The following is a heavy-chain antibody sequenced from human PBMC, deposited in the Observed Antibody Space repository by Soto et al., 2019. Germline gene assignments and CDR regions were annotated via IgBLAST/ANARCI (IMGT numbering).Heavy chain of an antibody. J-gene: IGHJ5*02. V-gene: IGHV3-21*01. CDR3: ARGVLRGFGTNWFDP. Sequence: EVQLVESGGGLVKPGGSLRLSCAASGFTFSSYSMNWVHQAPGKGLEWVSSISSSSSYIYYADSVKGRFTISRDNAKNSLYLQMNSLRAEDTAVYYCARGVLRGFGTNWFDPWGQGTLVTVSS. D-gene: IGHD3-10*01. CDR2: ISSSSSYI. CDR1: GFTFSSYS.